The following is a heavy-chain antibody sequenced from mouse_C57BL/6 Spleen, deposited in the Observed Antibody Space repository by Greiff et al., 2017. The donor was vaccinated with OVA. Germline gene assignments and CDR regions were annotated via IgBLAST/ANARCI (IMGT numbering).Heavy chain of an antibody. CDR2: IYPRDGST. Sequence: VQRVESDAELVKPGASVKISCKVSGYTFTDHTIHWMKQRPEQGLEWIGYIYPRDGSTKYNEKFKGKATLTADKSSSTAYMQLNSLTSEDSAVYFCAVYYGYGAWFAYWGQGTLVTVSA. D-gene: IGHD2-2*01. CDR1: GYTFTDHT. J-gene: IGHJ3*01. CDR3: AVYYGYGAWFAY. V-gene: IGHV1-78*01.